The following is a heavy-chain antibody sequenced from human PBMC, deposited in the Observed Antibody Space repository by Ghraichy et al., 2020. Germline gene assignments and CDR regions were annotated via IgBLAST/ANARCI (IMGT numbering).Heavy chain of an antibody. J-gene: IGHJ6*02. Sequence: GGSLRLSCAASGFTFSSYSMNWVRQAPGKGLEWVSSISSSSSYIYYADSVKGRFTISRDNAKNSLYLQMNSLRAEDTAVYYCARDRLLNYYYGMDVWGQGTTVTVSS. CDR2: ISSSSSYI. D-gene: IGHD1-26*01. CDR1: GFTFSSYS. V-gene: IGHV3-21*01. CDR3: ARDRLLNYYYGMDV.